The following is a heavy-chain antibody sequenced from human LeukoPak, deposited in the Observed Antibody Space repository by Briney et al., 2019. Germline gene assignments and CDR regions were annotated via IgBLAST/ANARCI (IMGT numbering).Heavy chain of an antibody. J-gene: IGHJ4*02. CDR1: GFXFSSYE. D-gene: IGHD3-22*01. V-gene: IGHV3-48*03. CDR3: ARDNYDSSGYYFD. CDR2: ISSSGSTT. Sequence: GGSLRLSCGASGFXFSSYEINWVRQAPGKGLEWLSYISSSGSTTHYADSVKGRFTISRDNAKKSLYLQMNSLRAEDTAVYYCARDNYDSSGYYFDWGQGTLVTVSS.